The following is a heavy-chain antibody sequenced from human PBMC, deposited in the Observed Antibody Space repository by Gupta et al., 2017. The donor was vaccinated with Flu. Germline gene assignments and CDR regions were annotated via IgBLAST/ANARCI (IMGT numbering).Heavy chain of an antibody. Sequence: EVQLVESGGGLVQPGRSLRLSCAASGFTFDDYAMHWVRQAPGKGLEWVSGISWNSGSIGYADSVKGRFTISRDNAKNSLYLQMNSLRAEDTALYYCAKGLFGKLYSNYAGLGWFDPWGQGTLVTVSS. CDR2: ISWNSGSI. J-gene: IGHJ5*02. CDR1: GFTFDDYA. D-gene: IGHD4-4*01. V-gene: IGHV3-9*01. CDR3: AKGLFGKLYSNYAGLGWFDP.